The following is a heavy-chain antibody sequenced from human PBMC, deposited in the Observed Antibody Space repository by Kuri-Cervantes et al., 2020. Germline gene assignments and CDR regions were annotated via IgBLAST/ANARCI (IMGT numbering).Heavy chain of an antibody. CDR2: IGTAGDT. CDR3: ATEVRVSIKHLQH. CDR1: GFTFSSYD. V-gene: IGHV3-13*01. Sequence: GGSLRLSCAASGFTFSSYDMHWVRQATGKGLEWVSAIGTAGDTYYPGSVKGRFTISRDDAKNSLYLQMNSLRAEDTAVYYCATEVRVSIKHLQHWGQGTLVTVSS. J-gene: IGHJ1*01. D-gene: IGHD2/OR15-2a*01.